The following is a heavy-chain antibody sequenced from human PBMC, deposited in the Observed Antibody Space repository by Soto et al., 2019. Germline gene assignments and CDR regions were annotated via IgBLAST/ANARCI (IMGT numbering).Heavy chain of an antibody. Sequence: QVQLVQSGAEVKKPGASVKVSCKASGYTFTNFGISCVRQAPGQGLEWMGWISAYNGNTNYAQKFQGRVTMTTDTSTSTAYMEARSPRVADTAVYYCVRGGTPIDYWGQGTLVTVSS. CDR2: ISAYNGNT. D-gene: IGHD3-16*01. CDR1: GYTFTNFG. V-gene: IGHV1-18*01. CDR3: VRGGTPIDY. J-gene: IGHJ4*02.